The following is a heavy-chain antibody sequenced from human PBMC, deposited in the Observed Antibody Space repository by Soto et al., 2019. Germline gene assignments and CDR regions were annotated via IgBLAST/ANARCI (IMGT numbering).Heavy chain of an antibody. CDR2: IYPGDSDT. V-gene: IGHV5-51*01. Sequence: GQFLKNSCKGTGDSITSYWLGRVRKIPGKGLEWMGIIYPGDSDTRYSPSCQGQVTISADKSISTAYLQWISLKASDTAMYFCARGPSGTFSPYFVDYCGQGPLVT. CDR3: ARGPSGTFSPYFVDY. J-gene: IGHJ4*02. CDR1: GDSITSYW. D-gene: IGHD1-26*01.